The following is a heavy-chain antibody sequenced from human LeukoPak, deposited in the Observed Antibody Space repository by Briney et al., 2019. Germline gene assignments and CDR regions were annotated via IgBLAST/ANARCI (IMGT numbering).Heavy chain of an antibody. J-gene: IGHJ6*02. Sequence: GGSLRLSCAASGFTFSSYGMHWVRQAPGKGLEWVAVISYDGSNKYYADSVKGRFTISRDNAKDSLYLQTSNLRAEDTAVYFCARGGGLDVWGQGATVTVSS. D-gene: IGHD3-16*01. V-gene: IGHV3-30*03. CDR1: GFTFSSYG. CDR3: ARGGGLDV. CDR2: ISYDGSNK.